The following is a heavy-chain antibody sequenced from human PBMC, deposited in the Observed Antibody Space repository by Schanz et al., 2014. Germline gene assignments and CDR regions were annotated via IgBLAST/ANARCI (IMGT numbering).Heavy chain of an antibody. Sequence: QVQVVQSGAEVKKPGASVKVSCKASGYTFTDYGVIWVRQAPGQGLEWMGWINGYNGHTLYAQKFQGRVTMTTDTSTSTSYMELTSLRFDDTAVYYCARDLISSGWYGWGQGTLVTVSS. V-gene: IGHV1-18*01. D-gene: IGHD6-19*01. J-gene: IGHJ4*02. CDR3: ARDLISSGWYG. CDR2: INGYNGHT. CDR1: GYTFTDYG.